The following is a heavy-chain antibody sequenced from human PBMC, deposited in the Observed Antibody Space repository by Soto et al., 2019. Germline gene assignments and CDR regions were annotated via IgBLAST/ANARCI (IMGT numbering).Heavy chain of an antibody. CDR3: ARDPYHVLMVNAPNLYGMDV. Sequence: GASVKVSCKASGYTFTSYGISWVRQAPGQGLEWMGWISAYNGNTNYPQSLQGRLTMTTDTSTTTAYMELRSLRSDDTAVYYCARDPYHVLMVNAPNLYGMDVWGQGTTVTSP. V-gene: IGHV1-18*01. J-gene: IGHJ6*02. CDR2: ISAYNGNT. CDR1: GYTFTSYG. D-gene: IGHD2-8*01.